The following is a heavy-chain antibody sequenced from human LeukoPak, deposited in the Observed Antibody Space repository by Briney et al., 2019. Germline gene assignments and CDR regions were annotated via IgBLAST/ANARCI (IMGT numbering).Heavy chain of an antibody. CDR1: GDSVSSNSAA. CDR3: AAGDPIYFEY. D-gene: IGHD4-17*01. V-gene: IGHV6-1*01. J-gene: IGHJ4*02. Sequence: SQTLSLTCAISGDSVSSNSAAWNWIRQSPSRGLEWLGRTYYRSKWYNDYAVSVKSRITINPDTSKNQFSLKLSSVIAADTAVYYCAAGDPIYFEYWGQGILVTVSS. CDR2: TYYRSKWYN.